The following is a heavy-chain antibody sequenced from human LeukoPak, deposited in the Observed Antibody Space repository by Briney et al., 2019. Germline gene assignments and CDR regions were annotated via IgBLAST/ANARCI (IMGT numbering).Heavy chain of an antibody. Sequence: SETLSLTCTVSGASISSSSYHWGWIRQPPGKGLEWIGSIYYSGSTNSNPSLKSRVTISLDRPRNHLSLKLSSVTAADTAVYYCARVADSSGYYFAEYFQHWGQGTLVTLSS. CDR3: ARVADSSGYYFAEYFQH. V-gene: IGHV4-39*07. J-gene: IGHJ1*01. CDR2: IYYSGST. CDR1: GASISSSSYH. D-gene: IGHD3-22*01.